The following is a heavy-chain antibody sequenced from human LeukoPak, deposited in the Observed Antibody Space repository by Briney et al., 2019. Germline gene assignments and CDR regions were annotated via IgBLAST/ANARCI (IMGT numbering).Heavy chain of an antibody. Sequence: SETLSLTCAVYGGSLSGYYWSWIRQPPGKGLEWIGEINHSGSTNYNPSLKSRVTISVDTSKNQFSLKLSSVTAADTAVYYCASRVGSLDYWGQGTLVTVSS. CDR2: INHSGST. V-gene: IGHV4-34*01. CDR3: ASRVGSLDY. CDR1: GGSLSGYY. J-gene: IGHJ4*02. D-gene: IGHD1-26*01.